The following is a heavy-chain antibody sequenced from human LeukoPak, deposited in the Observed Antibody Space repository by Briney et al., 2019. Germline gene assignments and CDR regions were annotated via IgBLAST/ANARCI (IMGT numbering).Heavy chain of an antibody. D-gene: IGHD3-10*01. J-gene: IGHJ1*01. CDR3: ARIPDRGYGSGSQEYFQH. Sequence: SETLSLTCTVSGGSISSSSYYWGWIRQPPGKGLEWIGSIYYSGSTYYNPSLKSRVTISVDTSKNQFSLKLSSVTAADTAVYYCARIPDRGYGSGSQEYFQHWGQGTLVTVSS. CDR2: IYYSGST. CDR1: GGSISSSSYY. V-gene: IGHV4-39*01.